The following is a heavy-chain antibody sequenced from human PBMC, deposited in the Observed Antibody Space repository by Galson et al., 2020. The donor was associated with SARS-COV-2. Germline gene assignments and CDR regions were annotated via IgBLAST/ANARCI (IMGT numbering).Heavy chain of an antibody. Sequence: GGSLRLSCAAYGFTFSSYWMHWVRQAPGKGLVWVSRIYSEGSSTSYADSVKGRFTISGDDAKNTLYLHMRSLRAEDTAVYYCARGDMRNDYFDYWGQGTLVTVSS. D-gene: IGHD3-16*01. CDR3: ARGDMRNDYFDY. CDR1: GFTFSSYW. CDR2: IYSEGSST. J-gene: IGHJ4*02. V-gene: IGHV3-74*01.